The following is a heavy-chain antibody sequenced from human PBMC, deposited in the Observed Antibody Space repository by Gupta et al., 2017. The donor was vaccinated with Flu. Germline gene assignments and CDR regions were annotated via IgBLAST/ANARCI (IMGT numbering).Heavy chain of an antibody. D-gene: IGHD3-22*01. CDR1: YA. Sequence: YAMYVVRRAPGKGLEWVSTISGSGDNTYYADSVKGRFTISRDNSENTLNLQMDGLRVEDTAVYYCAQGAHTYYYDNSDYFWGQGNPVTVSS. CDR2: ISGSGDNT. CDR3: AQGAHTYYYDNSDYF. J-gene: IGHJ4*02. V-gene: IGHV3-23*01.